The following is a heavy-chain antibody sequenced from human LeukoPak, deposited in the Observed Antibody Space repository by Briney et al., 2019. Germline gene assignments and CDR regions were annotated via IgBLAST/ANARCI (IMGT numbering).Heavy chain of an antibody. V-gene: IGHV3-21*01. D-gene: IGHD1-26*01. CDR3: ARGHGSSDAFDI. Sequence: GGSLRLSCAASGFTFSSYSMNWVRQAPGKGLEWVSSISSSSSYIYYADSVKGRFTICRDNAKNSLYLQMNSLRAEDTAVYYCARGHGSSDAFDIWGQGTMVTVSS. CDR2: ISSSSSYI. CDR1: GFTFSSYS. J-gene: IGHJ3*02.